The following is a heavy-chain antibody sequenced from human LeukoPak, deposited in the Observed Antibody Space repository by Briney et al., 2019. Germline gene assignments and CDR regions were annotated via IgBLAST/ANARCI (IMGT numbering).Heavy chain of an antibody. V-gene: IGHV1-2*02. CDR1: GYTFTGYY. J-gene: IGHJ4*02. CDR3: ARDRIAAAGLHC. Sequence: ASVKVSCKASGYTFTGYYMHWVRQAPGQGLERMGWINPNSGGTNYAQKFQGRVTMTRDTSISTAYMELSRLRSDDTAVYYCARDRIAAAGLHCWGQGTLVTVSS. D-gene: IGHD6-13*01. CDR2: INPNSGGT.